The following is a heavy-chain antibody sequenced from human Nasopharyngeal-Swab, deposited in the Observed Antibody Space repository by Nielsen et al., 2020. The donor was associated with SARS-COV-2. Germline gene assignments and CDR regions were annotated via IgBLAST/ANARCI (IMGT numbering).Heavy chain of an antibody. CDR2: ISGSGGST. D-gene: IGHD3-3*01. Sequence: LKISCAASGFTFSSYAMSWVRPAPGKGLEWVSAISGSGGSTYYADYVKGRFTISRDNSKNTLYLQMNSLRAEDTAVYYCAKNPTSGERITIFGVVILTDNWFDPWGQGTLVTVSS. J-gene: IGHJ5*02. CDR1: GFTFSSYA. V-gene: IGHV3-23*01. CDR3: AKNPTSGERITIFGVVILTDNWFDP.